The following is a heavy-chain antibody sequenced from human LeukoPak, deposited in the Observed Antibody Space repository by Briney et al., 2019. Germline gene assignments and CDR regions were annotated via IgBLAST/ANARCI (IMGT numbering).Heavy chain of an antibody. CDR1: GFTFSNYW. D-gene: IGHD3-10*01. J-gene: IGHJ4*02. Sequence: GGSLRPSCAASGFTFSNYWMHWVRQAPGKGLVWVSRVNSDGSSTIYADSVKGRFTISRDNAKNTLYLQMNSLRAEDTAVYYCARAANPMVRGVTPDYWGQGTLVTVSS. CDR2: VNSDGSST. CDR3: ARAANPMVRGVTPDY. V-gene: IGHV3-74*01.